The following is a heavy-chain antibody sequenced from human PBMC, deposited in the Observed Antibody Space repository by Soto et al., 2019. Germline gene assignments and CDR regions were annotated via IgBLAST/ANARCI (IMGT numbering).Heavy chain of an antibody. V-gene: IGHV3-72*01. J-gene: IGHJ4*02. CDR3: ARASDGSAWQLDY. Sequence: EVQLVESGGGLVQPGGSLRLSCAASGFTFSDHYMDWVRQAPGKGLEWVGRTRNKANSHTTEYAASVKGRFTISRDDSQNSLYLQMNSLKTEDTAVYYCARASDGSAWQLDYWGQGTLVTVSS. D-gene: IGHD6-19*01. CDR2: TRNKANSHTT. CDR1: GFTFSDHY.